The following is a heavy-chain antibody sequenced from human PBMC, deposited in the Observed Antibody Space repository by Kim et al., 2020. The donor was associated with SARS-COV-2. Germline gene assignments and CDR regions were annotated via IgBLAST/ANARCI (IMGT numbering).Heavy chain of an antibody. CDR1: GGSVSSGSYY. Sequence: SETLSLTCTVSGGSVSSGSYYWSWIRQPPGKGLEWIGYIYYSGSTNYNPSLKSRVTISVDTSKNQFSLKLSSVTAADTAVYYCARDCVTMVRGVSIYGMDVWGQGTTVTVSS. CDR3: ARDCVTMVRGVSIYGMDV. J-gene: IGHJ6*02. V-gene: IGHV4-61*01. CDR2: IYYSGST. D-gene: IGHD3-10*01.